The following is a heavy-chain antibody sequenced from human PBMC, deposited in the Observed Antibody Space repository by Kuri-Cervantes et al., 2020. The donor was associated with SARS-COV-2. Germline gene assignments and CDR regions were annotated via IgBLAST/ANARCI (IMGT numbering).Heavy chain of an antibody. V-gene: IGHV3-33*01. Sequence: SMRPSRAASGFTFSSYGMHWVRQAPGKGLEWVAVIWNDGSNNYYADSVKGRFTISRDYSKNTLYLQMNSLRAEDTAVYYCARVLLPAAMLDYWGQGTLVTVSS. CDR3: ARVLLPAAMLDY. CDR2: IWNDGSNN. J-gene: IGHJ4*02. D-gene: IGHD2-2*01. CDR1: GFTFSSYG.